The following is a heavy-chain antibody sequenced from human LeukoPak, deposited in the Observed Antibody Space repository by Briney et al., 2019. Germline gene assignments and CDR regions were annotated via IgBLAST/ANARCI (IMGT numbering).Heavy chain of an antibody. Sequence: PGGSPRLSCAASGFTFSNYGMHWVRQAPGKGLEWVAFIRYDGSNKYYADSVKARFTISRDNSKNTLCLQMNSLRAEDTAVYYCAKDIDFDYWGQGTLVTVSS. D-gene: IGHD1-26*01. J-gene: IGHJ4*02. V-gene: IGHV3-30*02. CDR2: IRYDGSNK. CDR3: AKDIDFDY. CDR1: GFTFSNYG.